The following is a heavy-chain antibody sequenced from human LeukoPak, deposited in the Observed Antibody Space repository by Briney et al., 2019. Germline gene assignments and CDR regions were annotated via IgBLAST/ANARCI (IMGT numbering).Heavy chain of an antibody. V-gene: IGHV4-34*01. D-gene: IGHD2-2*03. J-gene: IGHJ5*02. CDR3: ARLLTVGCCSTTTCNWFDP. CDR1: GGSYSDYY. CDR2: IYYSGST. Sequence: SETLSLTCGVYGGSYSDYYWSWIRQPPGKVLEWIGSIYYSGSTYYSPSLKSRVTISVDTSKNQFSLKLSSVTAADTAVYYCARLLTVGCCSTTTCNWFDPWGQGTLVTVSS.